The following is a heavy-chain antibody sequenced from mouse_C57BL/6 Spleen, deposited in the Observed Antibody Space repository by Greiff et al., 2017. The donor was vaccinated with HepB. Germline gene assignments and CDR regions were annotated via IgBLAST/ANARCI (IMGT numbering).Heavy chain of an antibody. J-gene: IGHJ4*01. CDR3: ARRSYYDYDEYAMDY. Sequence: QVQLQQPGAELVKPGASVKMSCKASGYTFTSYWITWVKQRPGQGLVWIGDIYPGSGSTNYNEKFKSKATLTVDTSSSTAYMQLSSLTSEDSAVYYCARRSYYDYDEYAMDYWGPGTSVTVSS. CDR2: IYPGSGST. V-gene: IGHV1-55*01. D-gene: IGHD2-4*01. CDR1: GYTFTSYW.